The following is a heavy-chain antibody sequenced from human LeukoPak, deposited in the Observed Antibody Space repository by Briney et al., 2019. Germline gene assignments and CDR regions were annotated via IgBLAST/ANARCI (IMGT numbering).Heavy chain of an antibody. V-gene: IGHV3-7*03. CDR3: ARDRYYDFWSDLTPLDY. CDR1: GFTFSSGW. CDR2: IKEEGSEN. Sequence: GGSLSLSCAASGFTFSSGWKSWLRQAPGKGLGLVAIIKEEGSENYYVDSVKGRFTISRDNAKTALYLQMYSLRDEDTAVYYCARDRYYDFWSDLTPLDYWGQGALVTVSS. D-gene: IGHD3-3*01. J-gene: IGHJ4*02.